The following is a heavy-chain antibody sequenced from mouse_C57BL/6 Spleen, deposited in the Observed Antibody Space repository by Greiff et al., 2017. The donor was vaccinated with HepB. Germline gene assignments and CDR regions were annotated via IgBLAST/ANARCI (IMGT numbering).Heavy chain of an antibody. Sequence: QVQLQQSGTELVKPGASLKLSCKASGYTFTSYWMHWVKQRPGQGLEGMGIINPSNGGTNYNEKFKSKATLTVDKSSSTAYMQLSSLTSEDSAVYYCAREEYDYDGAWFAYWGQGTLVTVSA. D-gene: IGHD2-4*01. CDR3: AREEYDYDGAWFAY. CDR1: GYTFTSYW. J-gene: IGHJ3*01. CDR2: INPSNGGT. V-gene: IGHV1-53*01.